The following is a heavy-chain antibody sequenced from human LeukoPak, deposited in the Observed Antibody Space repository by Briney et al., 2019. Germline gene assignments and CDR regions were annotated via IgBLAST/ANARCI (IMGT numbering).Heavy chain of an antibody. CDR3: ARDPYSGNYGNDYYYYMDV. Sequence: GGSLRLSCAASGFTFSSYAMNWVRQAPGRGLEWVSYIGPSGTAIYYADSVKGRFTISRDNARNSLFLQMDSLGPEDTAVYYCARDPYSGNYGNDYYYYMDVWGKGTTVTISS. J-gene: IGHJ6*03. CDR2: IGPSGTAI. D-gene: IGHD1-26*01. CDR1: GFTFSSYA. V-gene: IGHV3-48*01.